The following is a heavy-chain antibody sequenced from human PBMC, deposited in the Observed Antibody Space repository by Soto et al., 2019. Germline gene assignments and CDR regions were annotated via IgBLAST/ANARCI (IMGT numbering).Heavy chain of an antibody. V-gene: IGHV3-21*01. D-gene: IGHD3-3*01. CDR1: GFTFSSYW. CDR2: ISSSSSYI. J-gene: IGHJ6*02. Sequence: GGSLRLSCAASGFTFSSYWMSWVRQAPGKGLEWVSSISSSSSYIYYADSVKGRFTISRDNAKNSLYLQMNSLRAEDTAVYYCARDSSRGTSYDFWSGYYTYYCYGMDVWGQGTTVTVSS. CDR3: ARDSSRGTSYDFWSGYYTYYCYGMDV.